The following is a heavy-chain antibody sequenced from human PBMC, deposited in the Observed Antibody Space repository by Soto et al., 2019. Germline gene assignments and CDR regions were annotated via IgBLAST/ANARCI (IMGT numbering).Heavy chain of an antibody. D-gene: IGHD1-7*01. CDR2: INHSGST. Sequence: SETLSLTCAVYGGSFSGYYWSWIRQPPGKGLEWIGEINHSGSTNYNPSLKSRVTISVDTSKNQFSLKLSSVTAADTAVCYCAIRITGTMGYYYYGMDVWGQGTTVTVSS. J-gene: IGHJ6*02. CDR3: AIRITGTMGYYYYGMDV. V-gene: IGHV4-34*01. CDR1: GGSFSGYY.